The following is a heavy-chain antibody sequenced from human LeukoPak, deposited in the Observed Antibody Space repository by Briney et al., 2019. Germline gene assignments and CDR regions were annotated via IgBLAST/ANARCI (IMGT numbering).Heavy chain of an antibody. CDR3: AQGARADTFWYFDL. Sequence: GGSLRLSCAASGFAFSSYAMSWVREAPGKGLEWVSCIRGSGDTTFHTDSVKDRFTISRDNSKNTLYLQMNGLRSEDTAVYYCAQGARADTFWYFDLWGRGTLVTVSS. CDR1: GFAFSSYA. V-gene: IGHV3-23*01. CDR2: IRGSGDTT. D-gene: IGHD3-16*01. J-gene: IGHJ2*01.